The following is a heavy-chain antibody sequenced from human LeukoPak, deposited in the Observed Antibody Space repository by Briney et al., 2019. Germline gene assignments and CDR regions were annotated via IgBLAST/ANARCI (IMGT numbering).Heavy chain of an antibody. CDR2: IKRDGSEK. Sequence: GGSLRLSCAASGFTFSSYWMSWVRQAPGKGLEWVANIKRDGSEKYYVDSVKGRFTISRDNAKNSLYLQMNSLRAEDTAVYYCARVFGTTAWYMDVWGKGTTVTVSS. CDR3: ARVFGTTAWYMDV. CDR1: GFTFSSYW. D-gene: IGHD1-1*01. V-gene: IGHV3-7*01. J-gene: IGHJ6*03.